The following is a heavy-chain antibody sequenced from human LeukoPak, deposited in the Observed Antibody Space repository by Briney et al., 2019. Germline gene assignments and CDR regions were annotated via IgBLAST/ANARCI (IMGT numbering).Heavy chain of an antibody. CDR2: ISGSGSDM. J-gene: IGHJ4*01. V-gene: IGHV3-11*01. CDR1: GFGFSDSY. CDR3: STDPRLLIY. Sequence: GGSLRLSCVVSGFGFSDSYMTWIRQTPGKGLEWLAYISGSGSDMYYADPVKSRFTISRDNAKNSLYLQMNSLRPADTALYYCSTDPRLLIYWGHGTLVTVSS. D-gene: IGHD2-8*01.